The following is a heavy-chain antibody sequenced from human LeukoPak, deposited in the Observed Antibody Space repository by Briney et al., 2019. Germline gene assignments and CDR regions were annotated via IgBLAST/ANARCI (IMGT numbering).Heavy chain of an antibody. CDR2: IYYSGST. CDR1: GGSISSYY. J-gene: IGHJ4*02. V-gene: IGHV4-59*01. Sequence: SETLSLTCTVSGGSISSYYWSWIRQPPGKGLEWIGYIYYSGSTNYNPSLKSRVTISVDTSKNQFSLKLSSVTAADTAVYYCARSGYSYEPSFFDYWGQGTLVTVSS. CDR3: ARSGYSYEPSFFDY. D-gene: IGHD5-18*01.